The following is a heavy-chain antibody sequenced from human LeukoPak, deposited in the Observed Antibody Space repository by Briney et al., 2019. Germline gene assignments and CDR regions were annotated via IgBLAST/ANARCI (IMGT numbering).Heavy chain of an antibody. D-gene: IGHD4-17*01. Sequence: ASVKVSCKASGYTFTSYAMHWVRQAPGQRLEWMGWINAGNGNTKYSQKFQGRVTITRDTSASTAYMELSSLRSEDTAVYYCARRPDYGYYFDYWGQGTLVTVSS. CDR1: GYTFTSYA. CDR2: INAGNGNT. J-gene: IGHJ4*02. V-gene: IGHV1-3*01. CDR3: ARRPDYGYYFDY.